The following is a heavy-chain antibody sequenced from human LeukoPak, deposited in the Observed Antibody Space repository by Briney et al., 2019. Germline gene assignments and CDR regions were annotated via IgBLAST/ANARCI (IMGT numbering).Heavy chain of an antibody. Sequence: GGSLRLSCAGSGFTFRSFIMNWVRQARGKGVEGVASISSRSSYMYYEDSVNGRFTISRDTAKNSVYPQMNSLSAEDTAVYYCAKDGYNRNRMVVDVWGQGTTVTVSS. CDR3: AKDGYNRNRMVVDV. CDR2: ISSRSSYM. CDR1: GFTFRSFI. D-gene: IGHD1-14*01. J-gene: IGHJ6*02. V-gene: IGHV3-21*01.